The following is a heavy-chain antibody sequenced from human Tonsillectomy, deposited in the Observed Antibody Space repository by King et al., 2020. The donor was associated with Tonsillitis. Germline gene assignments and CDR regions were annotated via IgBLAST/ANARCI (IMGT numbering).Heavy chain of an antibody. CDR3: ARDTYYVWGNYRRPLDY. J-gene: IGHJ4*02. V-gene: IGHV3-33*05. D-gene: IGHD3-16*02. CDR1: GFTFSSYG. Sequence: QVQLVESGGGVVQPGRSLRLSCAASGFTFSSYGMHWVRQAPGKGLEWVAVISYDGSNKYYADSVKGRFTISRDNSKNTLSLQMNSLRAEDTAVYYCARDTYYVWGNYRRPLDYWGQGTLLTVSS. CDR2: ISYDGSNK.